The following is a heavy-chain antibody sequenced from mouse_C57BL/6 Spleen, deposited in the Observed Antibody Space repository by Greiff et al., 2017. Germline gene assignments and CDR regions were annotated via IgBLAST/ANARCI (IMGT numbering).Heavy chain of an antibody. D-gene: IGHD1-1*02. CDR3: ARDLGGYGYFDV. V-gene: IGHV5-16*01. J-gene: IGHJ1*03. CDR2: INYDGSST. Sequence: EVHLVESEGGLVQPGSSMKLSCTASGFTFSDYYMAWVRQVPEKGLEWVANINYDGSSTYYLDSLKSRFIISRDNAKNILYLQMSSLKSEDTATYYCARDLGGYGYFDVWGTGTTVTVSS. CDR1: GFTFSDYY.